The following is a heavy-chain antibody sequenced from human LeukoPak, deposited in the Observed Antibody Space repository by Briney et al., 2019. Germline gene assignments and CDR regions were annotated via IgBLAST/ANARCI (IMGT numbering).Heavy chain of an antibody. CDR2: IYSGGST. D-gene: IGHD5-24*01. CDR1: GFNFRNYE. Sequence: PGGSLRLSCAASGFNFRNYEMSWVRQAPGKGLEWVSVIYSGGSTYYADSVKGRFTISRDNSKNTLYLQMNSLRAEDTAVYYCAREATRGEGDYWGQGTLVTVSS. V-gene: IGHV3-53*01. J-gene: IGHJ4*02. CDR3: AREATRGEGDY.